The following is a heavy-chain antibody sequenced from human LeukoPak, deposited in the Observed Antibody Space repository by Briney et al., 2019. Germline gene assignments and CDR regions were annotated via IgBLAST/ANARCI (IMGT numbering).Heavy chain of an antibody. V-gene: IGHV1-2*02. D-gene: IGHD1-14*01. CDR3: ATQTDSQPLYYFDY. Sequence: ASVKVSCKASGYTFTGYYMHWVRQAPGQGLEWMGWINPNSGGTNYAQKFQGRVTMTRDTSISTAYMELSRLRSDDTAVYYCATQTDSQPLYYFDYWGQGTLVTVSS. CDR2: INPNSGGT. J-gene: IGHJ4*02. CDR1: GYTFTGYY.